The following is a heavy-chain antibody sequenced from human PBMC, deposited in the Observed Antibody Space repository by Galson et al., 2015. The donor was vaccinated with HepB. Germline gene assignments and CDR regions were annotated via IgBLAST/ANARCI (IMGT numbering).Heavy chain of an antibody. CDR2: ISSGGAT. CDR1: GFTVSSNY. V-gene: IGHV3-53*04. D-gene: IGHD3-22*01. J-gene: IGHJ4*02. CDR3: ARELRYYDNSGDYWGPIDY. Sequence: SLRLSCAVSGFTVSSNYMSWVRQAPGKGLEWVSVISSGGATFYADSVKGRFTISRHNSKNMLYLQMNSLRAEDTAVYYCARELRYYDNSGDYWGPIDYWGQGTLVTVSS.